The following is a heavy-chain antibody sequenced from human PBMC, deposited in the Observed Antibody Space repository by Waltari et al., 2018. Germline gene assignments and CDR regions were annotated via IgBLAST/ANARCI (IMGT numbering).Heavy chain of an antibody. CDR3: ARDPLNDYGGWDDY. J-gene: IGHJ4*02. D-gene: IGHD4-17*01. CDR2: ISGSGENT. Sequence: EVELLESGGTLVQPGGSLRVSCAASGVIFRSNAFSWVRQAPGKGREWVLSISGSGENTYNAESVKGRFTISRDNSKNTVFLQMDSLRVDDTAIYYCARDPLNDYGGWDDYWGQGTLVTVSS. V-gene: IGHV3-23*01. CDR1: GVIFRSNA.